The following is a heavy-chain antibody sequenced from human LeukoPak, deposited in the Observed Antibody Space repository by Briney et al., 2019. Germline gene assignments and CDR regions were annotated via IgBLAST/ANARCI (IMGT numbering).Heavy chain of an antibody. CDR1: GGSMFSYY. Sequence: SETLSLTCTVSGGSMFSYYWNWIRQPPGKGLEWIGYIYSSGISNYSPSLRSRGTISVATSRNQFSLRLTSVTAADTAIYYCARRAYYDSSGYHPTSGYFDLWGRGTLVTVSS. CDR2: IYSSGIS. V-gene: IGHV4-4*08. D-gene: IGHD3-22*01. J-gene: IGHJ2*01. CDR3: ARRAYYDSSGYHPTSGYFDL.